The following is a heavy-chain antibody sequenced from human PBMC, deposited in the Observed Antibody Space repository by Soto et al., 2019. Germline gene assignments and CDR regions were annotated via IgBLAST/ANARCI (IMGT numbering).Heavy chain of an antibody. J-gene: IGHJ5*02. CDR2: IGHYGSAT. Sequence: QVQLVESGGGVVQPGRSLRLSCAATGFTFSTYPMHWLRQAPGKGLEWVTVIGHYGSATFYADSVKGRFTISRDNSMDTLYLQMNSLKTEDTGLYYCAREGGSSGRAGWFDPWGQGTLVTVSS. D-gene: IGHD6-19*01. CDR1: GFTFSTYP. CDR3: AREGGSSGRAGWFDP. V-gene: IGHV3-30-3*01.